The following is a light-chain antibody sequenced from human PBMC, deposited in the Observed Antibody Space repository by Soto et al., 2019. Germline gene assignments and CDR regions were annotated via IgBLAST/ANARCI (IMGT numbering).Light chain of an antibody. CDR3: QQYNSYSYT. J-gene: IGKJ2*01. CDR2: DAS. Sequence: DIQMTQSPSTLSASVGDRVTITCRASQSISSWLAWYQQKPGKAPKLLIYDASSFESGVPSRFSGSGSGTEFTLTISRLQPDDFATYYCQQYNSYSYTFGQGTKLEIK. V-gene: IGKV1-5*01. CDR1: QSISSW.